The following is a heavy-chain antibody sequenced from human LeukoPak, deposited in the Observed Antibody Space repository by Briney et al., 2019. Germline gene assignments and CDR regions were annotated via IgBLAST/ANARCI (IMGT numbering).Heavy chain of an antibody. D-gene: IGHD4-11*01. CDR3: ARETVTWFDY. CDR2: INHSGST. J-gene: IGHJ4*02. CDR1: GGSFSGYY. Sequence: SETLSLTCAVYGGSFSGYYWSWIRQPPGKGLEWIGEINHSGSTNYNPSLKSRVTISVDTSKNQFPLKLSSVTAADTAVYYCARETVTWFDYWGQGTLVTVSS. V-gene: IGHV4-34*01.